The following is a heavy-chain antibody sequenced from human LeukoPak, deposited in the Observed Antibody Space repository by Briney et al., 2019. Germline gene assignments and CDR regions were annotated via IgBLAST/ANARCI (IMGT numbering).Heavy chain of an antibody. Sequence: ASVKVSCKASGGTFSSYAISWVRQAPGQGLEWMGWINPNSGGTNYAQKFQGRVTMTRDTSISTAYMELSRLRSDDTAVYYCARAGTAVYFDWLLLGFDPWGQGTLVTVSS. D-gene: IGHD3-9*01. CDR1: GGTFSSYA. CDR2: INPNSGGT. CDR3: ARAGTAVYFDWLLLGFDP. J-gene: IGHJ5*02. V-gene: IGHV1-2*02.